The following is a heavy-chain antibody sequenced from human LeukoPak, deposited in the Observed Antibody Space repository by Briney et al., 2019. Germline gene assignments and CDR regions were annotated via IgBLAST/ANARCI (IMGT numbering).Heavy chain of an antibody. CDR3: ARRPPIAVAGWGDY. CDR2: MNPNSGNT. V-gene: IGHV1-8*01. D-gene: IGHD6-19*01. J-gene: IGHJ4*02. Sequence: GASVKVSCKASGYTFTSYDINWVRQATGQGLEWMGWMNPNSGNTGYAQKFQGRVTMTRNTSISTAYMELSSLRSEDTAVYYCARRPPIAVAGWGDYWGQGTLVTVSS. CDR1: GYTFTSYD.